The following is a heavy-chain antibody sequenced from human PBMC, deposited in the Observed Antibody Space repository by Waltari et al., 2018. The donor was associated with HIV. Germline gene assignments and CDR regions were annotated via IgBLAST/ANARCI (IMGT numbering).Heavy chain of an antibody. Sequence: VQLQESSPGLVKPSGSLSLTCAVSGGSVRSNNWWTWVRQSPGNGLEWIGEVHQSGKTDYNPSLKSRVSMSVDKSKNEFSLKVTSVTAADTAVYYCARLNRLEGGQWAKEYFDLWGRGTLVAVSS. CDR2: VHQSGKT. J-gene: IGHJ2*01. D-gene: IGHD6-19*01. CDR3: ARLNRLEGGQWAKEYFDL. V-gene: IGHV4-4*02. CDR1: GGSVRSNNW.